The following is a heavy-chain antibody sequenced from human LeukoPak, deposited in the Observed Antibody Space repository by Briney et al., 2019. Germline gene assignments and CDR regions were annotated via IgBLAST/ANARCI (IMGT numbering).Heavy chain of an antibody. D-gene: IGHD2-15*01. CDR1: GYTFTSYA. CDR3: AMGYCSGGSCYSLPYYYYGMDV. CDR2: INAGNGNT. J-gene: IGHJ6*04. Sequence: ASVKVSCKASGYTFTSYAMHWVRQAPGQRLGWMGWINAGNGNTKYSQKFQGRVTITRDTSASTAYMELSSLRSEDTAVYYCAMGYCSGGSCYSLPYYYYGMDVWGKGTTVTVSS. V-gene: IGHV1-3*01.